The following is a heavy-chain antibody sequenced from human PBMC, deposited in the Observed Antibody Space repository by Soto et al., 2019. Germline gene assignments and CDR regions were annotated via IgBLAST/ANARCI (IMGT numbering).Heavy chain of an antibody. CDR3: ARGYCSGGSCYYFDY. D-gene: IGHD2-15*01. CDR2: IYYSGST. Sequence: QVQLQESGPGLVKPSQTLSLTCTVSGGSISSGGYYWSWIRQHPGKGLEWIGYIYYSGSTYYNPSLKSPVTISVDTSKIHFSLKLSSVTAADTAVYYCARGYCSGGSCYYFDYWGQGTLVTVSS. J-gene: IGHJ4*02. CDR1: GGSISSGGYY. V-gene: IGHV4-31*01.